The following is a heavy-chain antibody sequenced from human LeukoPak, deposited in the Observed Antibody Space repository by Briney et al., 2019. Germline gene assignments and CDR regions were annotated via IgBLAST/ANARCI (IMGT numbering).Heavy chain of an antibody. CDR3: ARVLYSGSYSFDY. D-gene: IGHD1-26*01. CDR2: ISWNSGSI. V-gene: IGHV3-9*01. Sequence: GGSLRLSCAAPGFTFSSYWMHWVRQAPGKGLEWASGISWNSGSIGYADSVKGRFTISRDNAKNSLYLQMNSLRAEDTAVYYCARVLYSGSYSFDYWGQGSLVTVSS. J-gene: IGHJ4*02. CDR1: GFTFSSYW.